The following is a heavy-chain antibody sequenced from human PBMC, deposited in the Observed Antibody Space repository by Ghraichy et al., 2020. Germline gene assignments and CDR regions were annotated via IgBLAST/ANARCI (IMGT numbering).Heavy chain of an antibody. J-gene: IGHJ5*02. CDR2: IYHSGST. V-gene: IGHV4-38-2*02. CDR1: GYSISSGYY. Sequence: SETLSLTCAVSGYSISSGYYWGWIRQPPGKGLEWIGSIYHSGSTYYNPSLKSRVTISVDTSKNQFSLKLSSVTAADTAVYYCARDQYYGSGNNWFDPWGQGTLVTFSS. D-gene: IGHD3-10*01. CDR3: ARDQYYGSGNNWFDP.